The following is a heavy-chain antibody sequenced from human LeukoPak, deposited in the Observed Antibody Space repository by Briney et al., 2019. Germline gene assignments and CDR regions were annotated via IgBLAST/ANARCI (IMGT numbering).Heavy chain of an antibody. Sequence: SVKVSCKASGGTFSSYAISWVRQAPGQGLEWMGGIIPIFGTANYAQKFQGRVTITADKSTSTAYMELSSLRSEDTAVYYCASYDSSGCDAFDIWGQGTMVTVSS. CDR1: GGTFSSYA. J-gene: IGHJ3*02. D-gene: IGHD3-22*01. CDR2: IIPIFGTA. CDR3: ASYDSSGCDAFDI. V-gene: IGHV1-69*06.